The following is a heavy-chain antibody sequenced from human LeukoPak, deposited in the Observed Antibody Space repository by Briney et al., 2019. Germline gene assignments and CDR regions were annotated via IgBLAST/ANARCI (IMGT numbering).Heavy chain of an antibody. V-gene: IGHV4-34*01. D-gene: IGHD4/OR15-4a*01. CDR2: INHSGST. Sequence: SETLSLTCAVYGGSFSGYYWSWIRQPPGKGLEWIGEINHSGSTNYNPSLKSRVTISVDTSKNQFSLKLSSVTAADTAVYCCASGLYTLTTGDAFDIWGQGTMVTVSS. CDR3: ASGLYTLTTGDAFDI. J-gene: IGHJ3*02. CDR1: GGSFSGYY.